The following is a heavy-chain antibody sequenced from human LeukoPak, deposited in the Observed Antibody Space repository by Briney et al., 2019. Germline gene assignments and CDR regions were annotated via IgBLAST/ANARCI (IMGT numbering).Heavy chain of an antibody. CDR2: ISYDGSNK. V-gene: IGHV3-30-3*01. J-gene: IGHJ4*02. CDR1: GFTFSSYA. CDR3: ARDYYDSSGSIDY. D-gene: IGHD3-22*01. Sequence: GGSLRLSCAASGFTFSSYAMHWVRQAPGKGLEWVAVISYDGSNKYYADSVKGRFTISRDNSKNTLYLQMNSLRAEDTAVYYCARDYYDSSGSIDYWGQGTLVTVSS.